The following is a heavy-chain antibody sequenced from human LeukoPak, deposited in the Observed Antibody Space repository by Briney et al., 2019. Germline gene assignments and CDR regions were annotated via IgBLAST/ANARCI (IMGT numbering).Heavy chain of an antibody. CDR3: ARPHVGTVSTWFDS. CDR1: GFDLSDFW. Sequence: GGSLRLSCAASGFDLSDFWVHWVRQAQGKGLAWVPRINSDGSSTSYADSVEGRFTISRDNAKNTLYLQMNSLRFEDTAVYYCARPHVGTVSTWFDSWGQGTLVTVSS. J-gene: IGHJ5*01. V-gene: IGHV3-74*01. D-gene: IGHD4-17*01. CDR2: INSDGSST.